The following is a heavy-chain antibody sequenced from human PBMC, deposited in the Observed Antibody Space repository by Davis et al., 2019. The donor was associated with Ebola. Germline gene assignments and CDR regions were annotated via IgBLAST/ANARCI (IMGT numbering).Heavy chain of an antibody. Sequence: ASVKVSCKASGHTFTGHYMHWVRQAPGQGLEWMGWINTYSGGTKYAQKFQGRVTMARDTSINRAYMELSRLRSDDTAVYYCATVGTSVTAFDHWGQGTLVTVSS. J-gene: IGHJ4*02. V-gene: IGHV1-2*02. CDR2: INTYSGGT. D-gene: IGHD4-17*01. CDR1: GHTFTGHY. CDR3: ATVGTSVTAFDH.